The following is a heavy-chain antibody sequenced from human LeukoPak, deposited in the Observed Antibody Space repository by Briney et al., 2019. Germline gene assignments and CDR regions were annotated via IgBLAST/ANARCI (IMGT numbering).Heavy chain of an antibody. D-gene: IGHD3-10*01. CDR3: AYSIWFGSRNWFDP. CDR1: GFSLSNRGVA. V-gene: IGHV2-5*02. Sequence: SGPTQVKPTQTLTLTCTFSGFSLSNRGVAVTWIRQPPGKALEWLARIYWDDDKRYSPSLKSRLTITKDTSKNQVVLRMTNMDPVDTATYYCAYSIWFGSRNWFDPWGQGTLVTVSS. CDR2: IYWDDDK. J-gene: IGHJ5*02.